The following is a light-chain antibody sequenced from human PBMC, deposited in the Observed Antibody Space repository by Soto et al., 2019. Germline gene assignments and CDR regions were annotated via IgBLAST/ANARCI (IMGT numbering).Light chain of an antibody. J-gene: IGLJ1*01. CDR3: QLWDVGSDHYV. CDR2: FDS. CDR1: NIGDKL. V-gene: IGLV3-21*04. Sequence: SYELTQSPSVSLAPGETAGISCEGNNIGDKLVHWYQQRPGQAPVLVIYFDSERPSGIPERFSGSNSGNTATLIITRVEAGDEADYYCQLWDVGSDHYVFGSGTKVTVL.